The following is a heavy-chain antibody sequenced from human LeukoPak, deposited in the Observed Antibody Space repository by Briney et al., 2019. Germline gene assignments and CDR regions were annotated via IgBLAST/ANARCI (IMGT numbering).Heavy chain of an antibody. D-gene: IGHD6-13*01. CDR2: IYYSGST. Sequence: SETLSLTCTVSGGSISSSSYYWGWIRQPPGKGLEWIGSIYYSGSTYYNPSLKSRVTISVDTSKNQFSLKLSSVTAADTAVYYCARGQAWYSSSWHFDYWGQGTLVTVSS. V-gene: IGHV4-39*01. CDR1: GGSISSSSYY. CDR3: ARGQAWYSSSWHFDY. J-gene: IGHJ4*02.